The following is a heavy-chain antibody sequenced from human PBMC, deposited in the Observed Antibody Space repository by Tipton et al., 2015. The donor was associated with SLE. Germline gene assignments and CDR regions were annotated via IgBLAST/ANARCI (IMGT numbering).Heavy chain of an antibody. CDR2: INTSGNS. J-gene: IGHJ4*02. Sequence: TLSLTCTVSGGSISSGSYYWSWIRQPAGKGLEWIGRINTSGNSNYNPSLKSRVTMSVDTSKNQLSRNLSSVTAADTAVYYCARPSRGHGDYDNWGQGALVTVSS. D-gene: IGHD4-17*01. V-gene: IGHV4-61*02. CDR1: GGSISSGSYY. CDR3: ARPSRGHGDYDN.